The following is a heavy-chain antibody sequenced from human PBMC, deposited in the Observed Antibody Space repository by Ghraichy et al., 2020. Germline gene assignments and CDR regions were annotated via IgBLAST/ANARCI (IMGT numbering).Heavy chain of an antibody. D-gene: IGHD6-25*01. CDR3: VRDDKYSSGCFDS. CDR1: GFILDNYW. J-gene: IGHJ4*02. CDR2: IKQDGTEK. Sequence: GGSLRLSCEVSGFILDNYWMAWVRQAPGKGLEWLANIKQDGTEKYYVDSVKGRFTISRDNARRLVFLEMNSLRDDDTGLYFCVRDDKYSSGCFDSWGQGTPVTVSS. V-gene: IGHV3-7*01.